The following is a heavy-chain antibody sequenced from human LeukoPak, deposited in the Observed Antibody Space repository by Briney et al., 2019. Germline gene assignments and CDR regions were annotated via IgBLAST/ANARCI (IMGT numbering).Heavy chain of an antibody. CDR2: ISGSGGST. D-gene: IGHD5-18*01. V-gene: IGHV3-23*01. CDR3: AKVGYSYGYPYYFDY. J-gene: IGHJ4*02. Sequence: GGSLRLSCAASGFTFSSYAMSWVRQAPGKGLEWVSAISGSGGSTYYADSVKGRFTISRDNSKNTLYLQMNSLRAEDTAVYYCAKVGYSYGYPYYFDYWGQGTLVTVSS. CDR1: GFTFSSYA.